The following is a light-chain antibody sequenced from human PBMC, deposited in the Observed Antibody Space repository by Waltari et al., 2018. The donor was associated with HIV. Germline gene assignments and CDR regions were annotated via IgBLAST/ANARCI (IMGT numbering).Light chain of an antibody. CDR3: QQYYSLPYT. J-gene: IGKJ2*01. V-gene: IGKV4-1*01. CDR1: QTVLYSSNNKNY. Sequence: DIVMTQSPDPLAVSLGERATINCKSSQTVLYSSNNKNYLTWYQQRPGQPPKVVIYWASTRESGVPDRFSGSGSGTDFTLTINSLQAEDVAVYYCQQYYSLPYTFGRGTKLEIK. CDR2: WAS.